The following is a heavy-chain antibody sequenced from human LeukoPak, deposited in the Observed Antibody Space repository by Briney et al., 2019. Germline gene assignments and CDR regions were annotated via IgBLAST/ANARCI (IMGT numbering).Heavy chain of an antibody. CDR2: IKQDGSEK. V-gene: IGHV3-7*03. CDR3: GRAVDV. CDR1: GFTFSDYW. J-gene: IGHJ6*02. D-gene: IGHD6-19*01. Sequence: GGSLRLSCAASGFTFSDYWIKWVRQPRGKGLEWVANIKQDGSEKHYVDSVKGRFTISRDNAKSSVYLQMNSLRVEDTAVYYCGRAVDVWGQGTTVTVSS.